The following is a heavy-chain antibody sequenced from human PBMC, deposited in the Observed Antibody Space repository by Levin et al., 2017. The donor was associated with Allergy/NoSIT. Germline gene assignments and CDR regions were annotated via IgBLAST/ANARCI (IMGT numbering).Heavy chain of an antibody. D-gene: IGHD6-13*01. CDR2: ISAYSGKR. Sequence: RPGGSLRLSCKASGYTFSSYSIGWVRQAPGQGLEWMGWISAYSGKRHSAQKFQGRVSMTSERSTMTAYMELRSLQSDDTAVYYCARVISSRIYPLQVDYWGQGSLVTVSS. V-gene: IGHV1-18*01. CDR1: GYTFSSYS. J-gene: IGHJ4*02. CDR3: ARVISSRIYPLQVDY.